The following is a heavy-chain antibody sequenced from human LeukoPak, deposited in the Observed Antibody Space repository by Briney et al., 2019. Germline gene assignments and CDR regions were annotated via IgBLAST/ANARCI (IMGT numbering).Heavy chain of an antibody. D-gene: IGHD3-22*01. V-gene: IGHV4-39*01. CDR1: GGFISSGGYY. CDR3: ARNPPNYYDSSGRMGAFDV. Sequence: PSETLSLTCVVSGGFISSGGYYWGWIRHPPEKGLEWIGSVHHSGITYYNTSLNSRVTISVDKSKNQFSLELTSVTAADTAVYYCARNPPNYYDSSGRMGAFDVWGQGTMVTVSS. CDR2: VHHSGIT. J-gene: IGHJ3*01.